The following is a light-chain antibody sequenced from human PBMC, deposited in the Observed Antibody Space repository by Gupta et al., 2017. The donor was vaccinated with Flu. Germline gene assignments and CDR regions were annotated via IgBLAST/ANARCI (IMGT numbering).Light chain of an antibody. V-gene: IGKV1-39*01. CDR3: QQKET. J-gene: IGKJ3*01. CDR1: QNIKHY. Sequence: DIQMTQSPSSLSASVGDRVTITCRTSQNIKHYLNWYQQKLGKAPKLLIYAASNLQSGVPSRFSGSGSGTEYTLTISSLHPEDFATYYRQQKETFGPGTNVDI. CDR2: AAS.